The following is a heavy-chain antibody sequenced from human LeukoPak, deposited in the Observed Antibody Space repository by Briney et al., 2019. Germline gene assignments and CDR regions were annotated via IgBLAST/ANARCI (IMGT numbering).Heavy chain of an antibody. CDR2: ISYDGSNK. CDR1: GFTFSSYG. V-gene: IGHV3-30*03. D-gene: IGHD1-26*01. CDR3: ARSYSGSYGFITDAFGI. J-gene: IGHJ3*02. Sequence: PGRSLRLSCAASGFTFSSYGMHWVRQAPGKGLEWVAVISYDGSNKYYADSVKGRFTISRDNSKNTLYLQMNSLRAEDTAVYYCARSYSGSYGFITDAFGIWGQGTMVTVSS.